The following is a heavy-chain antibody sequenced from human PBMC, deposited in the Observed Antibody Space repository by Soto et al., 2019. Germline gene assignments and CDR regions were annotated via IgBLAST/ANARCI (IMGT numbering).Heavy chain of an antibody. V-gene: IGHV4-59*11. J-gene: IGHJ4*02. CDR2: IYYSGST. D-gene: IGHD3-10*01. Sequence: PETLSLTCTVSGASISSHYWSWIRQPPEKGLEFIGYIYYSGSTSYNPSLKSRVTISIDTSKNHFSLKLSSVTAADTAVYYCVSRQYFGSGNFIDYWGQGTLVTVSS. CDR1: GASISSHY. CDR3: VSRQYFGSGNFIDY.